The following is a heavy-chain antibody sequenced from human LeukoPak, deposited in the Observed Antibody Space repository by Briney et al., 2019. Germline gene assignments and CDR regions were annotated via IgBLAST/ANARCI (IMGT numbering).Heavy chain of an antibody. CDR1: GGSISSYY. CDR3: ARGSRSLGVTTVTRGFDY. J-gene: IGHJ4*02. Sequence: PSETLSLTCTVSGGSISSYYWSWIRQPPGKGLEWIGYFYYSGNTNYNPSLNSRVTMSVDTSKNQFSLKLSSVTAADTAVYYCARGSRSLGVTTVTRGFDYWGQGTLVTVSS. CDR2: FYYSGNT. D-gene: IGHD4-17*01. V-gene: IGHV4-59*01.